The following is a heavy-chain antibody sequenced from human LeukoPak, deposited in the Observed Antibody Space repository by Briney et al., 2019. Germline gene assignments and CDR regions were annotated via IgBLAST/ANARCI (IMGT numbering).Heavy chain of an antibody. V-gene: IGHV3-21*01. CDR1: GGSISSSN. Sequence: ETLSLTCAVSGGSISSSNWWSWVRQAPGKGLEWVSSISSSSSSIYYADSVKGRFTISRDNAKNSLYLQMNSLRAEDTAVYYCARGGSGNWNAPFDYWGQGTLVTVSS. CDR2: ISSSSSSI. J-gene: IGHJ4*02. CDR3: ARGGSGNWNAPFDY. D-gene: IGHD1-1*01.